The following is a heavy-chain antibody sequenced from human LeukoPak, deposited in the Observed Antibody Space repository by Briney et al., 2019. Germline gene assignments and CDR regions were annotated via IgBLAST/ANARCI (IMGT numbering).Heavy chain of an antibody. J-gene: IGHJ4*02. CDR1: GYTFASYG. CDR3: ARHYYGSGTYYHFDS. D-gene: IGHD3-10*01. V-gene: IGHV1-18*01. CDR2: ISPYNGNT. Sequence: ASVKVSCKNSGYTFASYGVSWVRQAPGQGLEWMAWISPYNGNTSYAQKLQGRVTLTTDTSTSTAYMELRSLRSDDTAVYYCARHYYGSGTYYHFDSWGQGTLVTVSS.